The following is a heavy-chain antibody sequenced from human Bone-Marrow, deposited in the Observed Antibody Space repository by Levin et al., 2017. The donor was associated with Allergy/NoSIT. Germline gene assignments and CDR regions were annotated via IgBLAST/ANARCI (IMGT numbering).Heavy chain of an antibody. D-gene: IGHD6-19*01. CDR2: IYYSGNT. Sequence: PSETLSLTCTVSGGSISEYYWSWIRQPPGKGLEWIGYIYYSGNTAHNPSLKGRVTISVDTSRNQFSLRLSPVTAADTAVYYCARDEGIAVGHFDFWGQGTLVTVSS. CDR1: GGSISEYY. CDR3: ARDEGIAVGHFDF. J-gene: IGHJ4*02. V-gene: IGHV4-59*01.